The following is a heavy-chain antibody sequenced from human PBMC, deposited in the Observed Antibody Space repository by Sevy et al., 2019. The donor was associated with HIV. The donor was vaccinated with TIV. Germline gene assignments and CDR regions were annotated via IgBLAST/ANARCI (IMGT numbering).Heavy chain of an antibody. J-gene: IGHJ3*02. D-gene: IGHD2-2*01. CDR2: ISGSGGST. CDR1: GFTFSSYA. V-gene: IGHV3-23*01. Sequence: GGSLRLSCAASGFTFSSYAMSWVCQAPGKGLESVSAISGSGGSTYYADSVKGRFTISRDNSKNTLYLQMNSLRAEDTAVYYCAKVGSGKIVVVPAAAFDIWGQGTMVTVSS. CDR3: AKVGSGKIVVVPAAAFDI.